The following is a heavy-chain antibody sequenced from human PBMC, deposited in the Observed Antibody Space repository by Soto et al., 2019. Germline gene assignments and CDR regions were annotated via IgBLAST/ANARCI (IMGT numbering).Heavy chain of an antibody. Sequence: QVRLVQSGAEVRKPGASVKVSCKASGYTFTSYYMNWVRQAPGQGLEWLGIINPSGGTTKYVQKLQGRVTMTSDTSTSTVYMELSSLRSEDTAIYYCATLHIWGQGTMVTVSS. V-gene: IGHV1-46*04. J-gene: IGHJ3*02. CDR2: INPSGGTT. CDR3: ATLHI. CDR1: GYTFTSYY.